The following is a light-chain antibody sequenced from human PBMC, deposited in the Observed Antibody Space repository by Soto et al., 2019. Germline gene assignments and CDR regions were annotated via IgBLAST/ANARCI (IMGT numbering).Light chain of an antibody. CDR1: SSDFGSYNF. V-gene: IGLV2-23*01. CDR2: ETS. CDR3: FSFTSTNTHV. J-gene: IGLJ1*01. Sequence: QSALTQPASVSGSPGQSVTISCTGTSSDFGSYNFVSWYQHHPGKVPKVIIYETSKRPSGVSGRFSGSKSGNTASLTISGRQAEDEADYYCFSFTSTNTHVFGSGTKVTVL.